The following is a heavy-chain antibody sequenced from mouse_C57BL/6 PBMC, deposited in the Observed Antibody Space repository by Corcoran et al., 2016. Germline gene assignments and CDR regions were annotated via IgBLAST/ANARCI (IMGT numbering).Heavy chain of an antibody. CDR3: ARGWLLFSMDY. J-gene: IGHJ4*01. D-gene: IGHD2-3*01. CDR1: GYTFTSYG. CDR2: IYPRSGNT. V-gene: IGHV1-81*01. Sequence: QVQRQQSGAELARPGASVKLSCKASGYTFTSYGISWVKQRTGQGLEWIGEIYPRSGNTYYNEKFKGKATLTADKSSSTAYMELRSLTSEDSAVYFCARGWLLFSMDYWGQGTSVTVSS.